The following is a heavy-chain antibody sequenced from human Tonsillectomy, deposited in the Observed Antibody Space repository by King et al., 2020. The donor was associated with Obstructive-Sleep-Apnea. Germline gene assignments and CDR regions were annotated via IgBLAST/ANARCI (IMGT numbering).Heavy chain of an antibody. D-gene: IGHD4-17*01. CDR1: GFTFSSYS. CDR3: ARDYDYGVANSAFDY. V-gene: IGHV3-21*01. J-gene: IGHJ4*02. Sequence: QLVQSGGGLVKPGGSLRLSCAASGFTFSSYSMNWVRQAPGKGLEWVSSISSSSSYIYYADSVKGRFTISRDNAKNSLYLQMNSLRAEDTAVYYCARDYDYGVANSAFDYWGQGTLVTVSS. CDR2: ISSSSSYI.